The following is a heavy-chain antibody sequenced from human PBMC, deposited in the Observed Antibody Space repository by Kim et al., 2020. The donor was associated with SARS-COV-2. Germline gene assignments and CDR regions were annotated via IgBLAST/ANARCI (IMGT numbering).Heavy chain of an antibody. CDR3: AKATDEGSSWPNCVDP. V-gene: IGHV3-23*03. Sequence: DSVKGRFTISRGNSKNTLYLQMNSLRAEDTAVYYCAKATDEGSSWPNCVDPGGQGTLVTVSS. J-gene: IGHJ5*02. D-gene: IGHD6-13*01.